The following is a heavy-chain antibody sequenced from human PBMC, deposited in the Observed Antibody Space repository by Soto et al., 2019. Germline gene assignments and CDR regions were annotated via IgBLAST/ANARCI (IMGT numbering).Heavy chain of an antibody. D-gene: IGHD2-2*02. J-gene: IGHJ4*02. Sequence: SETLSLTCTVSGGSISSYYWSWIRQPPGKGLEWIGNIYYSGSTNYNPSLKSRVIISVDTSKNQFSLKLTSVTAADTAVYYCARPRYCSSSSCHTFDYWGQGTLVTVSS. CDR2: IYYSGST. V-gene: IGHV4-59*01. CDR1: GGSISSYY. CDR3: ARPRYCSSSSCHTFDY.